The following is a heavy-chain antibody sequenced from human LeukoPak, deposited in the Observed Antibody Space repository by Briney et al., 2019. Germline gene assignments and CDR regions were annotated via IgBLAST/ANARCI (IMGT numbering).Heavy chain of an antibody. CDR1: GYTFTSYS. J-gene: IGHJ4*02. Sequence: ASVKVSCKASGYTFTSYSISWVRQAPGQGLEWLGWVRGYNGDTNYAQKIQGRVSMTTDTSTTTAYMELRSLTSDDTAVYYCARDGSRKDSTLFDYWGQGTLVTVSS. V-gene: IGHV1-18*01. CDR3: ARDGSRKDSTLFDY. CDR2: VRGYNGDT. D-gene: IGHD6-13*01.